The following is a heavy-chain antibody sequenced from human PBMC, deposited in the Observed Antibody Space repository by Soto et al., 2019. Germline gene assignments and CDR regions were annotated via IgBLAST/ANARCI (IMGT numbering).Heavy chain of an antibody. CDR1: GGSFSGYY. CDR2: INHSGST. V-gene: IGHV4-34*01. CDR3: AREQTPGIAAAGTPGWFDP. D-gene: IGHD6-13*01. Sequence: PSETLSLTCAVYGGSFSGYYWSWIRQPPGKGLEWIGEINHSGSTNYNPSLKSRVTISVDTSKNQFSLKLSSVTAADTAVYYCAREQTPGIAAAGTPGWFDPWGQGTLVTVSS. J-gene: IGHJ5*02.